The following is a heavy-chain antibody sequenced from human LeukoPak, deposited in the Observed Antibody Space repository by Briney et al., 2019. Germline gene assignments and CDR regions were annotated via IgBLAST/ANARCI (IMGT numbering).Heavy chain of an antibody. Sequence: ASVKVSCKASGYTFTGYYMHWVRQAPGQGLEWMGWINPNSGGTNYAQKFQGRVTMTRDTSTSTAYMELSRLRSDDTAVYYCARVDSSGYYYGEYFDYWGQGTLVTVSS. CDR2: INPNSGGT. CDR1: GYTFTGYY. D-gene: IGHD3-22*01. V-gene: IGHV1-2*02. J-gene: IGHJ4*02. CDR3: ARVDSSGYYYGEYFDY.